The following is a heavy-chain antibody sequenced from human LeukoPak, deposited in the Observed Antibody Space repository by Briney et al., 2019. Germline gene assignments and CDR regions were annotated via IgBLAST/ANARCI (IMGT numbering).Heavy chain of an antibody. CDR1: GFTFSSYA. D-gene: IGHD6-6*01. Sequence: GGSLRLSCAASGFTFSSYAMSWVRQTPGKGLEWVSAISGIGGSTYYADSVKGRFTISRDNSKNTLYLQMNSLRAEDTAVYYCAKDVGSSWYFDYWGQGTLVTVSS. CDR2: ISGIGGST. J-gene: IGHJ4*02. V-gene: IGHV3-23*01. CDR3: AKDVGSSWYFDY.